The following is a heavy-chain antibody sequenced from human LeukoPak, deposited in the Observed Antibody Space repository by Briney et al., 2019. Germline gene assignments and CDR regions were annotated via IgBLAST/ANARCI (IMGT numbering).Heavy chain of an antibody. CDR3: ARGGEAKDFWSGLNNWFDP. CDR1: GGTFSSYA. Sequence: ASVKVSCEASGGTFSSYAISWVRQAPGQGLEWMGGIIPIFGTANYAQKFQGRVTITTDESTSTAYMELSSLRSEDTAVYYCARGGEAKDFWSGLNNWFDPWGQGTLVTVSS. D-gene: IGHD3-3*01. V-gene: IGHV1-69*05. J-gene: IGHJ5*02. CDR2: IIPIFGTA.